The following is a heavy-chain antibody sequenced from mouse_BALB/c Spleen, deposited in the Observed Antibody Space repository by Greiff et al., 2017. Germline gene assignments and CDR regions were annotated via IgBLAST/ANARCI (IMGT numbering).Heavy chain of an antibody. V-gene: IGHV1-80*01. CDR3: ARGITYYYGSSYWYFDV. D-gene: IGHD1-1*01. CDR1: GYAFSSYW. J-gene: IGHJ1*01. Sequence: VQLQQSGAELVRPGSSVKISCKASGYAFSSYWMNWVKQRPGQGLEWIGQIYPGDGDTNYNGKFKGKATLTADKSSSTAYMQLSSLTSEDSAVYFCARGITYYYGSSYWYFDVWGAGTTVTVSS. CDR2: IYPGDGDT.